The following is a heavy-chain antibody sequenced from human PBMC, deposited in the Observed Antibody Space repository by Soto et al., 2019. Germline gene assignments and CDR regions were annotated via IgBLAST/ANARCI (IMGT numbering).Heavy chain of an antibody. V-gene: IGHV1-8*01. J-gene: IGHJ6*02. Sequence: QVQLVQSGAEVKKPGASVKVSCKASGYTFTSYDINWVRQATGQGLEWMGWMNPNSGNTGYAQKCPGRVTMTRNTSISTAYMELSRLRAEDPAVYYCAREMTSHGMDVWGQGTTVTVPS. CDR1: GYTFTSYD. CDR3: AREMTSHGMDV. CDR2: MNPNSGNT.